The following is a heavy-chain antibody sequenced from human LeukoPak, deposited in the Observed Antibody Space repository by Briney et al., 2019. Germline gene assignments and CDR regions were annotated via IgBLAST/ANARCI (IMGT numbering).Heavy chain of an antibody. V-gene: IGHV4-34*01. J-gene: IGHJ4*02. CDR2: INHIGST. D-gene: IGHD6-6*01. CDR1: GGSFSGHY. CDR3: ARTPTALVRGGYYFDN. Sequence: SETLSLTCAVYGGSFSGHYWSWIRQPPGRGLEWIGEINHIGSTAYNPSLKSRVTVSEDTSKNQFSLKLTSVTATDTAVYYCARTPTALVRGGYYFDNWGQGTLVTVSS.